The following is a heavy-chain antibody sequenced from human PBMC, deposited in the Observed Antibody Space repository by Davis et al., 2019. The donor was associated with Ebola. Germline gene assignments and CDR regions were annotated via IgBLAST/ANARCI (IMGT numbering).Heavy chain of an antibody. Sequence: MPSETLSLTCTVSGGSISSSSCYWGWIRQPPGKGLEWIGSIYYSGSTYYNPSLKSRVTISVDTSKNQFSLKLSSVTAADTAVYYCARGIAAAPFDYWGQGTLVTVSS. CDR2: IYYSGST. CDR3: ARGIAAAPFDY. D-gene: IGHD6-13*01. J-gene: IGHJ4*02. V-gene: IGHV4-39*01. CDR1: GGSISSSSCY.